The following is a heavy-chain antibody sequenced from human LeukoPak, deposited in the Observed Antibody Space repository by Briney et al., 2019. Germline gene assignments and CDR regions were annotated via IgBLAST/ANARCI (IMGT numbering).Heavy chain of an antibody. D-gene: IGHD2-2*01. CDR3: ARETDSTLFDY. V-gene: IGHV3-20*04. J-gene: IGHJ4*02. CDR2: INWNGGST. Sequence: SGGSLRLSCTASGFTFDDYGMSWVRQTPEKGLEWVSDINWNGGSTGYADSVKGRFTISRDNAKNSLYLQMNSLRAEDTAIYYCARETDSTLFDYWGQGTLVTVSS. CDR1: GFTFDDYG.